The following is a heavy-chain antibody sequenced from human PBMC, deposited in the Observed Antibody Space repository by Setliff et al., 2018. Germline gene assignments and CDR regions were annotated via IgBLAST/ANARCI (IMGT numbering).Heavy chain of an antibody. V-gene: IGHV3-7*01. CDR2: IKQDGSTK. CDR1: GFTFSGYY. J-gene: IGHJ3*02. Sequence: PGGSLRLSCAASGFTFSGYYMQWVRQAPGKGLEWVADIKQDGSTKYYLDSVKGRFTISRDNAKRSLYLQVNGLRADDTGVYYCVRDNADNYDAFDNWGQGTLVTVSS. CDR3: VRDNADNYDAFDN. D-gene: IGHD3-22*01.